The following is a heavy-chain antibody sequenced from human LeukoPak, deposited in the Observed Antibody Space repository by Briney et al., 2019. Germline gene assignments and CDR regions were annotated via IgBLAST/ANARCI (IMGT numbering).Heavy chain of an antibody. CDR3: ARDPRGGTSRDNWFDP. D-gene: IGHD1-1*01. CDR2: IYYSGST. CDR1: GGSISSYY. Sequence: SETLSLTCTVSGGSISSYYWSWIRQPPGKGLEWIGYIYYSGSTNYNPSLKSRVTISVDTSKNQFSLKLNSVTAADTAVYYCARDPRGGTSRDNWFDPWGQGTLVTVSS. V-gene: IGHV4-59*01. J-gene: IGHJ5*02.